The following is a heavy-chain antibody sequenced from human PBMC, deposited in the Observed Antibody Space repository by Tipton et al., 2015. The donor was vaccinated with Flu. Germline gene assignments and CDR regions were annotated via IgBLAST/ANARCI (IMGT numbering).Heavy chain of an antibody. CDR2: IHYSGSP. V-gene: IGHV4-39*07. Sequence: LRLSCTVSGGSISSTNLYWGWIRQAPGKGLEWIGNIHYSGSPHYNPSLKSRVTISVDTSKNRFSLRLNSVTAADTAVYFCVRRDYSNYVSAPKNWFDSWGQGTLVTVSS. CDR1: GGSISSTNLY. D-gene: IGHD4-11*01. J-gene: IGHJ5*01. CDR3: VRRDYSNYVSAPKNWFDS.